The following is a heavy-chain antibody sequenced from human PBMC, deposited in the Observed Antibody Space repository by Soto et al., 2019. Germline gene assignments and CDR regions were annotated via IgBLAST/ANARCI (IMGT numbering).Heavy chain of an antibody. CDR2: ISGSGSGT. J-gene: IGHJ4*02. CDR3: AKEKPTTTCFHY. CDR1: GFTFSTYA. D-gene: IGHD1-1*01. V-gene: IGHV3-23*01. Sequence: EVQLLESGGALVQPGGSLRLSCVASGFTFSTYAMTWVRQAPGKGLEWVSAISGSGSGTNYADSVKGRFTISRDNSKNILYLQMNSLRAEDTAVYFCAKEKPTTTCFHYWGPGTLVTVSS.